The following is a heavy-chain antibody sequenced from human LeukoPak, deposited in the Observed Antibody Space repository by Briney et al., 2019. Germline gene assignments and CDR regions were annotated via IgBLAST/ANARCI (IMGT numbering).Heavy chain of an antibody. V-gene: IGHV4-34*01. CDR1: GGSFSGYY. J-gene: IGHJ4*02. CDR2: INHSGST. D-gene: IGHD5-12*01. CDR3: ARVGFMVAKYTFDY. Sequence: SETLSLTCAVYGGSFSGYYWSWIRQPPGKGLEWIGEINHSGSTNYNPSLKSRVTISVDTSKNQFSLKLSSATAADTAVYYCARVGFMVAKYTFDYWGQGTLVTVSS.